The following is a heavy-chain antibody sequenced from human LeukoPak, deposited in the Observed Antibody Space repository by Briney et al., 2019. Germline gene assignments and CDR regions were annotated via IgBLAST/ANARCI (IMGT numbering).Heavy chain of an antibody. CDR3: ATLGGNSFDS. D-gene: IGHD1-26*01. CDR1: GFTFSDYY. CDR2: ISSSGSTI. Sequence: GGSLRLSCAASGFTFSDYYMSWSREAPGRGVEWVSYISSSGSTIYYADSVQGPFTISRDNAKNSLYLQMNSPTAEDTAVYYCATLGGNSFDSWGQGSLVTVSS. J-gene: IGHJ4*02. V-gene: IGHV3-11*01.